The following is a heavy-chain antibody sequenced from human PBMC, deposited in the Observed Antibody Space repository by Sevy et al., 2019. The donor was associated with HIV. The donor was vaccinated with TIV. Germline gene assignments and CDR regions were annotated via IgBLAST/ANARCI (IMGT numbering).Heavy chain of an antibody. CDR2: ISNSGSDI. Sequence: GGSLRLSCAASEFTFSDYYMSWFRQAPGKGLEWVSYISNSGSDIYYADSVKGRFTISRDNAKKSLYLQMNSLRVEDTAVYYCAGEGMVSPDAFDIWGQGTLVTVSS. CDR3: AGEGMVSPDAFDI. D-gene: IGHD3-10*01. J-gene: IGHJ3*02. V-gene: IGHV3-11*01. CDR1: EFTFSDYY.